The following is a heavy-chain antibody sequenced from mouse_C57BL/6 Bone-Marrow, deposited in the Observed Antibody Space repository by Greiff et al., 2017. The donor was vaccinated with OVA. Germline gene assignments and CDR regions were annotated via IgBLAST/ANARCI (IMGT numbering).Heavy chain of an antibody. Sequence: QVQLQQSGAELARPGASVKLSCKASGYTFTSYGISWVKQRTGQGLEWIGAIYPRSGNTYYNEKFKGKATLNADKYSSTAYMDLRSLTSEDSADYFCARDVDSNADYWGQGTTLTVSS. CDR2: IYPRSGNT. D-gene: IGHD2-5*01. J-gene: IGHJ2*01. CDR3: ARDVDSNADY. V-gene: IGHV1-81*01. CDR1: GYTFTSYG.